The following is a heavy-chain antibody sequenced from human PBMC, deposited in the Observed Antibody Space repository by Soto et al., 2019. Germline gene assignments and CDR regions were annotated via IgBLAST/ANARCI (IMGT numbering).Heavy chain of an antibody. J-gene: IGHJ6*02. V-gene: IGHV4-39*01. CDR2: VYSNDKT. CDR3: ARLNGYCVSTKCHGYYVMDV. Sequence: PSETLSLTCTVSGGSVSSNSYSWGWVRQSPGKGLEWIATVYSNDKTYYNPSLLSRVTISVDTSKNEFSLRLNSVTAADTAVYYCARLNGYCVSTKCHGYYVMDVWGQGTTVTVSS. CDR1: GGSVSSNSYS. D-gene: IGHD2-2*03.